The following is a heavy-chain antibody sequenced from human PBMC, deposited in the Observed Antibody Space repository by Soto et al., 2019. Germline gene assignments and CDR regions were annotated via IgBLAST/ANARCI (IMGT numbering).Heavy chain of an antibody. CDR3: TGAYYNVSGYSLDP. CDR2: IYYGGSI. V-gene: IGHV4-59*01. Sequence: SETLSLTCTVSGGSISSGYWTWIRQPPGKGLEWIGYIYYGGSINYNPSLKSRVIISVDTAKNQFSLRLSSVSAADTAVYYCTGAYYNVSGYSLDPWGQGTSVTVSS. D-gene: IGHD3-22*01. J-gene: IGHJ5*02. CDR1: GGSISSGY.